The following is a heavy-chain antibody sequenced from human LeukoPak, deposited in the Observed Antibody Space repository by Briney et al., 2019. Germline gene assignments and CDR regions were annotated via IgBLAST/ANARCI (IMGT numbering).Heavy chain of an antibody. D-gene: IGHD2-2*01. Sequence: GGSLRLSCAASRFTFTSYWMHWVRQAPGKGLEWVSVIYSGGSTYYADSVKGRFTISRDNSKNTLYLQMNSLRAEDTAVYYCAREGIVVVPAATDYYYYYMDVWGKGTTVTVSS. CDR3: AREGIVVVPAATDYYYYYMDV. CDR1: RFTFTSYW. J-gene: IGHJ6*03. CDR2: IYSGGST. V-gene: IGHV3-53*01.